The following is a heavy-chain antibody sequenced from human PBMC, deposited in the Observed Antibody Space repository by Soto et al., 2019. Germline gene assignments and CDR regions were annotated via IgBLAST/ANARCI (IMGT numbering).Heavy chain of an antibody. V-gene: IGHV3-21*01. J-gene: IGHJ6*02. CDR1: GFTFSSYS. CDR2: ISSSSSYI. CDR3: ARDEGSGSYYPHYYGMDV. D-gene: IGHD3-10*01. Sequence: GGSLRLSCAASGFTFSSYSMNWVRQAPGKGLEWVSSISSSSSYIYYADSVKGRFTISRDNAKNSLYLQMNSLRAEDTAVYYCARDEGSGSYYPHYYGMDVWGQGTTVTVSS.